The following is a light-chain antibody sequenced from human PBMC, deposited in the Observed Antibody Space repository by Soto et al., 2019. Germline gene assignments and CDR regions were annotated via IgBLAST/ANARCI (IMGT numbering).Light chain of an antibody. CDR2: GAS. V-gene: IGKV3-20*01. CDR1: QSVSSGY. CDR3: QQYGSSPTT. Sequence: EIVLTQSPATLSLSPGERATLSCRASQSVSSGYLTWYQQKPGQAPRRLIFGASRRATGIPDRFSGSGSGTDFTLTISRLEPEDFAVYYCQQYGSSPTTFGQGTKLEIK. J-gene: IGKJ1*01.